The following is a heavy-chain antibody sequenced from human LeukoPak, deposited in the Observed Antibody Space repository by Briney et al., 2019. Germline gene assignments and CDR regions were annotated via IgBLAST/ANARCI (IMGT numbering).Heavy chain of an antibody. V-gene: IGHV3-66*01. Sequence: GGSLRLSCAASGFTVSINYMTWVRQAPGTGLEWVSVIYGGGGTYYADSVKGRFTISRDNSKNTLYLQMNSLRDEDTAVYFCARDHDAVGTTIDHWGQGTLVTVSS. D-gene: IGHD1-14*01. CDR2: IYGGGGT. J-gene: IGHJ4*02. CDR3: ARDHDAVGTTIDH. CDR1: GFTVSINY.